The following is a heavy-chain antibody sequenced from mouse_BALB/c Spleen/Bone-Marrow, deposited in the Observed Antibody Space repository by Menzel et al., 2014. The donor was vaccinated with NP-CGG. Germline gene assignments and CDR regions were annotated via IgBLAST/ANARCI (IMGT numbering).Heavy chain of an antibody. J-gene: IGHJ4*01. Sequence: VQLQQSGPELVRPGVSVKISCKGSGYTFTDYAMHWVKQSHAKSLEWIGAISTYSGNTNYSQKFKGKATMTVDKSSSTAYMELARLTSEDSAIYYCASYGSSYYAMDYWGQGTSVTVSS. D-gene: IGHD1-1*01. V-gene: IGHV1-67*01. CDR3: ASYGSSYYAMDY. CDR1: GYTFTDYA. CDR2: ISTYSGNT.